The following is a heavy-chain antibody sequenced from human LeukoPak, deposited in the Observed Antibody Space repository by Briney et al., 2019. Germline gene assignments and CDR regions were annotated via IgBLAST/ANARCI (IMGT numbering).Heavy chain of an antibody. V-gene: IGHV3-74*01. CDR3: ARDGGSYLQPPGY. J-gene: IGHJ4*02. CDR2: INGDGSST. Sequence: GGSLRLSCAAPGFTFRSYWMHWVRQAPGKGLVWVSRINGDGSSTSYADSVKGRFTISRDNSKNTLYLQMNSLRAEDTAVYHCARDGGSYLQPPGYWGQGTLVTVSS. D-gene: IGHD1-26*01. CDR1: GFTFRSYW.